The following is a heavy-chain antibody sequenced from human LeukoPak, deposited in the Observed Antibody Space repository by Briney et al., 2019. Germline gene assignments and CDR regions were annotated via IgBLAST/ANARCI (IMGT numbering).Heavy chain of an antibody. CDR3: AKVTGYSGYHDY. V-gene: IGHV3-30*02. D-gene: IGHD5-12*01. CDR2: IRYDGSNK. J-gene: IGHJ4*02. CDR1: GFTFDDYA. Sequence: PGGSLRLSCAASGFTFDDYAMHWVRQAPGKGLEWVAFIRYDGSNKYYADSVKGRFTISRDNSKNTLYLQMNSLRAEDTAVYYCAKVTGYSGYHDYWGQGTLVTVSS.